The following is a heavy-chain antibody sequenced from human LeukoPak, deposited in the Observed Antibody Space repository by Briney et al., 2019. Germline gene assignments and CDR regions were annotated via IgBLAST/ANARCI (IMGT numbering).Heavy chain of an antibody. D-gene: IGHD3-22*01. J-gene: IGHJ4*02. V-gene: IGHV3-74*01. CDR1: GFIFSRYW. Sequence: PGGSLRLSCAASGFIFSRYWMHWVRQAPGKGLVWVSRINGDGSTLSYADSVKGRFTISRDNAKNTLYLQTNSLRAEDTAVYYCVRDFGESSGYYFDYWGPGTLVTVSS. CDR3: VRDFGESSGYYFDY. CDR2: INGDGSTL.